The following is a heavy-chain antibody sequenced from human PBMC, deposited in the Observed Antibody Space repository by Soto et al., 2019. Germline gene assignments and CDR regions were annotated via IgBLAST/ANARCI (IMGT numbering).Heavy chain of an antibody. Sequence: GASVKVSCKASGGTFSSYAISWVRQAPGQGLEWMGGIIPIFGTANYAQKFQGRVTITADESTSTAYMELSSLRSEDTAVYYCASSYDFWSGYPREKWFDPWGQGTLVTVSS. J-gene: IGHJ5*02. D-gene: IGHD3-3*01. CDR3: ASSYDFWSGYPREKWFDP. V-gene: IGHV1-69*13. CDR2: IIPIFGTA. CDR1: GGTFSSYA.